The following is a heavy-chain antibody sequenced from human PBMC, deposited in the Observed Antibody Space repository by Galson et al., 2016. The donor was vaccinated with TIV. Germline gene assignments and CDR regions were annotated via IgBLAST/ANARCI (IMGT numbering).Heavy chain of an antibody. CDR1: GDSMTGHY. J-gene: IGHJ6*03. D-gene: IGHD6-19*01. CDR2: IHPSGTT. CDR3: ARGGSGWPRVPVYYFSNMEV. V-gene: IGHV4-59*11. Sequence: SETLSLTCTVSGDSMTGHYWSWIRQTPGKGLEWIGYIHPSGTTNYNPSLKSRVSISIDTSKTQFSLNLRSVSAADTAIYYCARGGSGWPRVPVYYFSNMEVWGKGTTVSVSS.